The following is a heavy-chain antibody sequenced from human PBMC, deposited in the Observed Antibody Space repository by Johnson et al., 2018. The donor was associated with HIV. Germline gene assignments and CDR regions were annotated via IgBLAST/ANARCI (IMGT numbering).Heavy chain of an antibody. CDR3: ARRGGVVVGAFDI. V-gene: IGHV3-66*04. D-gene: IGHD2-15*01. CDR1: GFTVSTYY. J-gene: IGHJ3*02. Sequence: EVQLVEYGGGLVQPGGSLRLSCAASGFTVSTYYMNWVRQAPGKGLEWVSVIYSGGNTYYADSVKVGFTISRDNSKNTLYLQMNGLRAEDTAVYYCARRGGVVVGAFDIWGQGTMVTVSS. CDR2: IYSGGNT.